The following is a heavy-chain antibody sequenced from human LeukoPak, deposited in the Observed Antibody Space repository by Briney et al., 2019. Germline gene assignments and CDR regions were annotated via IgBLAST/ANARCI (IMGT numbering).Heavy chain of an antibody. J-gene: IGHJ4*02. D-gene: IGHD3-22*01. CDR2: ISSSSIYI. CDR3: ARDLGGAVVGIIPLSDY. V-gene: IGHV3-21*04. CDR1: GFTLSSYS. Sequence: GGPLRLSCAATGFTLSSYSRNWVRQAPGKGLEWVSSISSSSIYIHYADSVKGRFTISRDNAKNSLYLQMNSLRAEDTAVYYCARDLGGAVVGIIPLSDYWGQGTLVTVSS.